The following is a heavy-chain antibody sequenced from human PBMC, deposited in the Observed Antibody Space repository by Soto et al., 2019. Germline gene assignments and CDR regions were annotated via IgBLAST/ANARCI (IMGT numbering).Heavy chain of an antibody. CDR1: GGSINTFY. J-gene: IGHJ4*02. CDR3: AREGSYSAYNFAHGIQLWSFDF. V-gene: IGHV4-4*07. Sequence: HVRLQESGPGLLKPSETLSLTCTVSGGSINTFYWSWVRQPAGKGLEWIGRIFSSGSTSFNPSLESRVAMSVDTSKNHFSLNLSSVTAADMAVYYCAREGSYSAYNFAHGIQLWSFDFWGQGALVTVSS. CDR2: IFSSGST. D-gene: IGHD5-12*01.